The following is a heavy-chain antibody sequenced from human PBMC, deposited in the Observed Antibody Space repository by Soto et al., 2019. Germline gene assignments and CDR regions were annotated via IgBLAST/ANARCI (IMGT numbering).Heavy chain of an antibody. CDR1: GFTFSTYT. V-gene: IGHV3-48*02. CDR2: ISSTGNTV. Sequence: PGGSLRLSCAASGFTFSTYTMNWVRQATGKGLEWVSYISSTGNTVYYSDSVKGRFIISRDNAKDSLYLQMNSLRDEDTAVYYCARPATSSDYYDYFDHWGQGTQVTVSS. CDR3: ARPATSSDYYDYFDH. J-gene: IGHJ4*02. D-gene: IGHD3-22*01.